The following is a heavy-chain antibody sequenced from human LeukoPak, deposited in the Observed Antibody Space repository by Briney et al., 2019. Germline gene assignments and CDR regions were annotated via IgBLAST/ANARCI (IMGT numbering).Heavy chain of an antibody. J-gene: IGHJ4*02. V-gene: IGHV3-33*03. D-gene: IGHD4-23*01. CDR2: IWYDGSNK. Sequence: PGRSLRLSCAASGFTFSSYGMHWVRQAPGKGLEGVAVIWYDGSNKYYADSVKGRFTISRDNAKNSLYLQMNSLRAEDTALYYCAKSGENDYGGNSGYYFDYWGQGTLVTVSS. CDR3: AKSGENDYGGNSGYYFDY. CDR1: GFTFSSYG.